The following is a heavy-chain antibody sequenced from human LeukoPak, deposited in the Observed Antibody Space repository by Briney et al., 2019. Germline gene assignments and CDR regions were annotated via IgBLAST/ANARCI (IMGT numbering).Heavy chain of an antibody. V-gene: IGHV1-58*01. D-gene: IGHD1-26*01. J-gene: IGHJ3*02. CDR2: IVVGSGDT. Sequence: ASVKVSCKASGFSFTSSAVQWVRQARGQRLEWIGWIVVGSGDTNSAQKFQERVTITRDMSTRTAYMDLSSLRSEDTAVYYCGADSMLVGVFSYAFDIWGQGTMVTVSS. CDR3: GADSMLVGVFSYAFDI. CDR1: GFSFTSSA.